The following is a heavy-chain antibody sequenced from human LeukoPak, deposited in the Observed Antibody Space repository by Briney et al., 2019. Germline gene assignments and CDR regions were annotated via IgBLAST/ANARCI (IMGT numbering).Heavy chain of an antibody. J-gene: IGHJ4*02. Sequence: SVKVSCKAPGDTFIPYTFSCVRQAPGQGLEWIGRIIPRLDVANYAHKFQGRVTLSADRDTATTYMEVTSLRSEDTAIYYCARDHCSPGTCLGGHWGQGTLVTVSS. D-gene: IGHD2-15*01. CDR3: ARDHCSPGTCLGGH. CDR1: GDTFIPYT. CDR2: IIPRLDVA. V-gene: IGHV1-69*04.